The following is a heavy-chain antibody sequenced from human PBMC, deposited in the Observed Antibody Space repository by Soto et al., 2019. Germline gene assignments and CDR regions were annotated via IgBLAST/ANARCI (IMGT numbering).Heavy chain of an antibody. CDR1: GGSISSSSYY. CDR3: ARQTDTGLLWFGELNWFDP. CDR2: IYYSGST. V-gene: IGHV4-39*01. D-gene: IGHD3-10*01. Sequence: SLTCTVSGGSISSSSYYWGWIRQPPGKGLEWIGSIYYSGSTYYNPSLKSRVTISVDTSKNQFSLKLSSVTAADTAVYYCARQTDTGLLWFGELNWFDPWGQGTLVTVSS. J-gene: IGHJ5*02.